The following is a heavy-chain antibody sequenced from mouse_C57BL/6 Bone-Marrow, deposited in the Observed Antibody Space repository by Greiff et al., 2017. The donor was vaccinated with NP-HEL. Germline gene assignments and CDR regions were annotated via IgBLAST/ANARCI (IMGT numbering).Heavy chain of an antibody. V-gene: IGHV1-52*01. D-gene: IGHD2-3*01. Sequence: QVQLQQPGAELVRPGSSVKLSCKASGYTFTSYWMHWVKQRPIQGLEWIGNIDPSDSETHYNQKFKDKATLTVDKSSSTAYMQLSSLTSEDSAVYYCERWYDGYKLPDWYFDVWGTGTTVTVSS. CDR3: ERWYDGYKLPDWYFDV. CDR1: GYTFTSYW. J-gene: IGHJ1*03. CDR2: IDPSDSET.